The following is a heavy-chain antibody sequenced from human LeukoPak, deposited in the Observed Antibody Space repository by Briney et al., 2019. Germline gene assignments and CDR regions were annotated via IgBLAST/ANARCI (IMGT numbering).Heavy chain of an antibody. Sequence: ASVKVSCKASGYTFTSYCISWVRQAPGQGLEWMGWIIAYNGNTNYAQKLQGRVTMTTDTSTSTAYMELRRLRSDETAVYYCARVELEYDSSEHWFDPWGQGTLVTVSS. J-gene: IGHJ5*02. D-gene: IGHD3-22*01. CDR1: GYTFTSYC. V-gene: IGHV1-18*01. CDR2: IIAYNGNT. CDR3: ARVELEYDSSEHWFDP.